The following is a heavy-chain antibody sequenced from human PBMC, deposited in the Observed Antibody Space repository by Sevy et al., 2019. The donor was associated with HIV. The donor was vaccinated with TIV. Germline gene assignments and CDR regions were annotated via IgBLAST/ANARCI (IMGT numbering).Heavy chain of an antibody. D-gene: IGHD3-10*01. CDR2: VNPRNGGT. CDR3: ARARLGPLGSLDS. Sequence: ASVKVSCKASGYTFTGQYIHWVRHVPGQGLEWVGWVNPRNGGTKTAQSFEGRVTLTRDTSISTANLEMGSLTSDDTAVYFCARARLGPLGSLDSWGQGTLVTVSS. V-gene: IGHV1-2*02. CDR1: GYTFTGQY. J-gene: IGHJ4*02.